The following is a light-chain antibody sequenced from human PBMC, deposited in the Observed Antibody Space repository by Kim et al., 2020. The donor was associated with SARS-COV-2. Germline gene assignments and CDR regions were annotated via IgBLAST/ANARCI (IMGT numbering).Light chain of an antibody. CDR2: GNI. Sequence: TISCTGSGSNIGSFYDVHWYQHLPGIAPKLLIYGNINRPSGVPNRFSGSKSGATASLAISDLQAEDEAHYYCQSYDSSLSGYVFGTGTKVTVL. CDR3: QSYDSSLSGYV. J-gene: IGLJ1*01. V-gene: IGLV1-40*03. CDR1: GSNIGSFYD.